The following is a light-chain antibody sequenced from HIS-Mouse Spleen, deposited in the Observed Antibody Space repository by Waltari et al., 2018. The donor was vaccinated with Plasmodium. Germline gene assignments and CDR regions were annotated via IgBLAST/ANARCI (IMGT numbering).Light chain of an antibody. V-gene: IGLV3-10*01. CDR2: EDS. J-gene: IGLJ3*02. CDR3: YSTDSSGNHRV. CDR1: ALPKKY. Sequence: SYELTQPPSVPVSPGQPARTTCPGDALPKKYAYWYQQKSGQAPVLVIYEDSKRPSGIPERFSGSSSGTMATLTISGAQVEDEADYYCYSTDSSGNHRVFGGGTKLTVL.